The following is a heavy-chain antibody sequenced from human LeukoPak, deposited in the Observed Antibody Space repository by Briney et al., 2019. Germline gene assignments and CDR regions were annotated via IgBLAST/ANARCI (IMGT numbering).Heavy chain of an antibody. D-gene: IGHD3-10*01. CDR1: GYPFRNYD. CDR2: INPHSGKT. CDR3: ARVWFGELPGRYYYMDV. Sequence: ASVKVSCKTSGYPFRNYDINWVRQATGQGLEWMGWINPHSGKTGYAQKFQGRVTMTTDTSASTAYMELSSLRSEDTAVYYCARVWFGELPGRYYYMDVWGKGTTVTISS. V-gene: IGHV1-8*01. J-gene: IGHJ6*03.